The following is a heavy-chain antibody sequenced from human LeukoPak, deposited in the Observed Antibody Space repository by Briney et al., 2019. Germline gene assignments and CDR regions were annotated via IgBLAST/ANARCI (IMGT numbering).Heavy chain of an antibody. V-gene: IGHV4-39*07. Sequence: KASETLSLTCSVSGGSISSSSYYWGWIRQPPGKGLEWIGSIYHSGSTYYNPSLKSRVTISVDTSKNQFSLKLSSVTAADTAVYYCARGAPGAYYYDSSGYYSYWGQGTLVTVSS. CDR3: ARGAPGAYYYDSSGYYSY. D-gene: IGHD3-22*01. J-gene: IGHJ4*02. CDR1: GGSISSSSYY. CDR2: IYHSGST.